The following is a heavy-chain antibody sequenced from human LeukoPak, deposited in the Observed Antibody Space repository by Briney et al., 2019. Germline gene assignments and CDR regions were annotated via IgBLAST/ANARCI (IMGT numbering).Heavy chain of an antibody. D-gene: IGHD2-21*01. CDR1: GGSISSSSYY. V-gene: IGHV4-39*01. Sequence: SETLSLTCTVSGGSISSSSYYWGWIRQPPGKGLEWIGSIYYSGSTYYNPSLKSRLTISVDTSKNQFSLKLSSVTAADTAVYYCARQQVSYYYMDVWGKGTTVTVSS. CDR3: ARQQVSYYYMDV. J-gene: IGHJ6*03. CDR2: IYYSGST.